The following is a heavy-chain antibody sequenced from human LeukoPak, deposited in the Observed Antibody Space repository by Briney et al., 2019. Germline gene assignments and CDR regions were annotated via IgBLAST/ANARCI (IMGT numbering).Heavy chain of an antibody. V-gene: IGHV4-59*12. D-gene: IGHD1-14*01. CDR2: FSYSGST. CDR1: GVSISTYY. Sequence: SETLSLTCSVSGVSISTYYWIWIRQPPAKGLEWMGFFSYSGSTKYNPSLKSRVTMSVDTSKNQFSLKLTSVTAADTAVYYCARGPRQSTFYGMDVWGQGTTVTVSS. J-gene: IGHJ6*02. CDR3: ARGPRQSTFYGMDV.